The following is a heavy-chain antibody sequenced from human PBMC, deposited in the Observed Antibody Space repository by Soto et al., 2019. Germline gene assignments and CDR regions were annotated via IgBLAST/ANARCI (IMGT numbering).Heavy chain of an antibody. V-gene: IGHV3-23*01. D-gene: IGHD3-10*01. J-gene: IGHJ4*02. CDR2: ITAIAGTAYST. CDR3: ANHRISGTSYNPFEY. CDR1: KFTFSNYA. Sequence: GGSLRLSCAASKFTFSNYAMSWVRQAPGKGLEWVSTITAIAGTAYSTYYPDSVKGRFTISRDNSQSTLYLQMNSLSAEDTALYYCANHRISGTSYNPFEYWGQGTLVTVSS.